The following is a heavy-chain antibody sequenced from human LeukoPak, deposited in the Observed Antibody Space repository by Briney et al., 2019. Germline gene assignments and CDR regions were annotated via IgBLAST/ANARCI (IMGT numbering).Heavy chain of an antibody. CDR1: GGSISSYY. V-gene: IGHV4-59*01. D-gene: IGHD2-2*01. J-gene: IGHJ5*02. CDR3: ARWAYCGSASCYGFDP. Sequence: PSETLSLTCTVSGGSISSYYWNWIRQPPGKGLEWIGYIYYSGSTSYNPSLKSRVTISVDTSKNQFSLRLTSVTAADTAVYYCARWAYCGSASCYGFDPWGQGTLVTVSS. CDR2: IYYSGST.